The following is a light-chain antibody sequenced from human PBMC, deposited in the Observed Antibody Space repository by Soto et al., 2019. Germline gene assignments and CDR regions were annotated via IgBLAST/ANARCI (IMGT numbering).Light chain of an antibody. CDR1: QSVGSN. CDR2: GAS. Sequence: EIVMTQSPATLSVSPGERATLSCWASQSVGSNLAWYQQKPGQAPRLLIYGASTRAPGIPARFSGSGSGTEFTLTISSLQSEDFAFYYCQQDNNWPPITFGQGTRLEIK. V-gene: IGKV3-15*01. CDR3: QQDNNWPPIT. J-gene: IGKJ5*01.